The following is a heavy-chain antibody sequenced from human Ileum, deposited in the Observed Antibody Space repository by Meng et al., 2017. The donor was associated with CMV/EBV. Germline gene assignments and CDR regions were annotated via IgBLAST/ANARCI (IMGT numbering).Heavy chain of an antibody. CDR3: AKDGGPYSSSWYPLDY. V-gene: IGHV3-33*03. CDR1: GFTFSSYG. Sequence: SGFTFSSYGMHWVRQAPGKGLEWVAVLWYDGSNQYDVDSVKGRFTISRDNSKNTLYLQMNSLRAEDTSLYYCAKDGGPYSSSWYPLDYWGQGTLVTVSS. CDR2: LWYDGSNQ. J-gene: IGHJ4*02. D-gene: IGHD6-13*01.